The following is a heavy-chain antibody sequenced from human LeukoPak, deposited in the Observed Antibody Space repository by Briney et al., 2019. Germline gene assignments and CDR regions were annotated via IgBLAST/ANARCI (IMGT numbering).Heavy chain of an antibody. CDR2: ISGSGGST. CDR3: AKDGPGWDCSSTSCYTRHDY. D-gene: IGHD2-2*02. J-gene: IGHJ4*02. V-gene: IGHV3-23*01. CDR1: GFTFSSYA. Sequence: PGGSLRLSCAASGFTFSSYAMSWVRQAPGKGLEWVSAISGSGGSTYYADSVKGRITISRDNSKNRLYLQMNSLRAEDTAVYYCAKDGPGWDCSSTSCYTRHDYWGQGTLVTVSS.